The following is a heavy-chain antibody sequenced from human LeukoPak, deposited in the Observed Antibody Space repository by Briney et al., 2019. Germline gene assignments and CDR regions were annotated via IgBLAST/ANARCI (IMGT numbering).Heavy chain of an antibody. J-gene: IGHJ4*02. CDR3: ARAHSGNPSLFDY. CDR1: GGSISSGGYY. V-gene: IGHV4-31*03. D-gene: IGHD1-26*01. CDR2: IYYGGST. Sequence: PSETLSLTCTVSGGSISSGGYYWSWIRQHPGKGLEWIGYIYYGGSTYYNPSLKSRVTISVDTSKNQFSLKLSSVTAADTAVYYCARAHSGNPSLFDYWGQGTLVTVSS.